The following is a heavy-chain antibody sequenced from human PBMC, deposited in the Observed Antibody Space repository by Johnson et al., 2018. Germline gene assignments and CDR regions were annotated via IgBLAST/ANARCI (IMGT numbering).Heavy chain of an antibody. CDR2: ISWDGISM. CDR1: DSTFDEYL. V-gene: IGHV3-43*01. D-gene: IGHD5-12*01. J-gene: IGHJ4*02. Sequence: EVQLLESGGAVVHPGGSLRLSCTASDSTFDEYLMHWVRQAPGKALEWVSLISWDGISMFYSDSVRGRFVISRDNRMNSLYLQMNSLTTEDTAFYYFAKDAVGSGYVDRWVQGALVTVSS. CDR3: AKDAVGSGYVDR.